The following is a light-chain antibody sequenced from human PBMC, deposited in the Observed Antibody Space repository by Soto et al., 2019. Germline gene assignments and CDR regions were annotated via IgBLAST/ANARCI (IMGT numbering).Light chain of an antibody. V-gene: IGKV1-5*03. CDR1: QSISNW. Sequence: DIQMTQSPSTLSASVGDRVTITCRASQSISNWLAWYQQKPGKAPKVLIYKASTLQSGVPSRFSGSGSGTEFTLTISSLQPDDCATYYCQQYNSYSMYTFGQGTKLEI. CDR3: QQYNSYSMYT. CDR2: KAS. J-gene: IGKJ2*01.